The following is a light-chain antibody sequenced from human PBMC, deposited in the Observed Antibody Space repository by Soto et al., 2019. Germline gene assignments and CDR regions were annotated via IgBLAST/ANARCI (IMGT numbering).Light chain of an antibody. V-gene: IGKV3-11*01. CDR2: DAS. CDR3: QQRSNWPPYT. Sequence: EIVLTQSPATLSLSPGERATLACRASQSVSSYLAWYQQKPVQAPRLLIYDASNEATGTPARFSGSGSGTDFTLTISSLEPEDFAVYYCQQRSNWPPYTFGQGTKLEIK. CDR1: QSVSSY. J-gene: IGKJ2*01.